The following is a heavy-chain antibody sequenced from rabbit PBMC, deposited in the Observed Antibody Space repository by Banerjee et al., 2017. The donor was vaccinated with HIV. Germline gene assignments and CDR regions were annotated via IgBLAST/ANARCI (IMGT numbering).Heavy chain of an antibody. J-gene: IGHJ4*01. CDR2: IYPDYGST. V-gene: IGHV1S47*01. CDR1: GIDFSFYG. Sequence: QEQLVESGGGLVTLGGSLKLSCKASGIDFSFYGISWVRQAPGKGLEWIAYIYPDYGSTDYANWVNGRFTISLDNAQNTVFLQMTSLTAADTATYFCASGIASVSGYPYYFNLWGQGTLVTVS. CDR3: ASGIASVSGYPYYFNL. D-gene: IGHD1-1*01.